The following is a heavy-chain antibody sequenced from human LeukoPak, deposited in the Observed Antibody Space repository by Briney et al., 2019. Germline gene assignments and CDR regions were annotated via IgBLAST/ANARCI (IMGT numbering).Heavy chain of an antibody. J-gene: IGHJ3*02. CDR3: ARDADCSSTSCYWSSAFDI. D-gene: IGHD2-2*01. V-gene: IGHV4-4*07. Sequence: SETLSLTCTVSGGSISSYYWSWIRQPAGKGPEWIGRIYTSGSTNYNPSLKSRVTMSVDTSKNQFSLKLGSVTAADTAVYYCARDADCSSTSCYWSSAFDIWGQGTMVTVSS. CDR1: GGSISSYY. CDR2: IYTSGST.